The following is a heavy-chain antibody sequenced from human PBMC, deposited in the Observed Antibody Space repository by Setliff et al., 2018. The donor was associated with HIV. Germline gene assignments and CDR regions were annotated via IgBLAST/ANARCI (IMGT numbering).Heavy chain of an antibody. CDR2: IYTSGST. Sequence: PSETLSLTCTVSGDSLSSGSYYWSWIRQPAGKGLEWIGRIYTSGSTSYNPSLRSRVTISVDTSRNQCSPNLNSVTAADTAVYYFARESPRNYYYNFWSGYPSYFDYWGQGTLVTVSS. CDR3: ARESPRNYYYNFWSGYPSYFDY. J-gene: IGHJ4*02. D-gene: IGHD3-3*01. CDR1: GDSLSSGSYY. V-gene: IGHV4-61*02.